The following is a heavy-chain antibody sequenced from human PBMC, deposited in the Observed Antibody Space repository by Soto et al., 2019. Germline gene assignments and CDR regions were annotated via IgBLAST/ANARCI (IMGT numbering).Heavy chain of an antibody. J-gene: IGHJ6*02. D-gene: IGHD6-19*01. CDR2: ISAYNGNT. CDR1: GYTFTSYG. Sequence: ASVKVSCKASGYTFTSYGISWVRQAPGQGLEWMGRISAYNGNTNYAQKLQGRVTMTTDTSTSTAYMELRSLRSDDTAVYYCARVVGYSSGWYLRSYGMDVWGQGTTVTVSS. CDR3: ARVVGYSSGWYLRSYGMDV. V-gene: IGHV1-18*04.